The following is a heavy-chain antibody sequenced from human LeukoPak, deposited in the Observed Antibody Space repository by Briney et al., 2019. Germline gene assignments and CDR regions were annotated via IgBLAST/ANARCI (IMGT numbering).Heavy chain of an antibody. Sequence: GESLKIPLKSSWYRFQYHWNALGRQIPGKGLEWIGIIYPGDSDTRYSPSFQGQVTISADKSISTAYLQWSSLKASDTAMYYCARLQIAVAGKVENYFDYWGQGTLVSVSS. V-gene: IGHV5-51*01. CDR3: ARLQIAVAGKVENYFDY. D-gene: IGHD6-19*01. J-gene: IGHJ4*02. CDR1: WYRFQYHW. CDR2: IYPGDSDT.